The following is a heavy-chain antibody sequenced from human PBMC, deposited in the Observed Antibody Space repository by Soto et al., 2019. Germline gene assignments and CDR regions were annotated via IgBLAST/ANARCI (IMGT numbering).Heavy chain of an antibody. Sequence: PSETLSLTCSVSGGSISSYYWSWIRQPAGKGLEWIGRIYTSGSTNYNPSLKSRVTMSVDTSKNQFSLKLSSVTAADTAVYYCAGTYYYGSGSYYYGMDVWGQGTTVTVSS. D-gene: IGHD3-10*01. CDR2: IYTSGST. V-gene: IGHV4-4*07. CDR3: AGTYYYGSGSYYYGMDV. J-gene: IGHJ6*02. CDR1: GGSISSYY.